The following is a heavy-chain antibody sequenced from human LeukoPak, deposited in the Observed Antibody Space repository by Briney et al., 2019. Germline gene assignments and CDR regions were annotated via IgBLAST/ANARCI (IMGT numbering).Heavy chain of an antibody. J-gene: IGHJ4*02. CDR3: ARGFCSSTICSIDY. Sequence: GGSLRLSCAASEFTFNSYSMNWVRQAPGKGLEWVSSISSGSDYIYYADSVKGRFTISRDNAKNSLYLQMNSLRAEDTAVYYCARGFCSSTICSIDYWGQGTLVTVSS. V-gene: IGHV3-21*01. CDR2: ISSGSDYI. CDR1: EFTFNSYS. D-gene: IGHD2-2*01.